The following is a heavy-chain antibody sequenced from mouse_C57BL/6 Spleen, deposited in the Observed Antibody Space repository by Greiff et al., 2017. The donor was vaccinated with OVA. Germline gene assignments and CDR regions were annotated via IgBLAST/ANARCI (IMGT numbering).Heavy chain of an antibody. D-gene: IGHD2-2*01. CDR2: IHPNSGST. CDR3: ARGGYGAEGFAY. V-gene: IGHV1-64*01. CDR1: GYTFTSYW. J-gene: IGHJ3*01. Sequence: VQLQQPGAELVKPGASVKLSCKASGYTFTSYWMHWVKQRPGQGLEWIGMIHPNSGSTNYNEKFKSKATLTVDKSSSTAYMQLSSLTSEDSAVYYCARGGYGAEGFAYWGQGTLVTVSA.